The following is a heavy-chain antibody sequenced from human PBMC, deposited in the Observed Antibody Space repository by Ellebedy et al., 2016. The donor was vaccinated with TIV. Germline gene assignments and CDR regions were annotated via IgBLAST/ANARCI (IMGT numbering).Heavy chain of an antibody. CDR1: GYSFTNFW. Sequence: ASVKVSCKGSGYSFTNFWIAWVRQMPGKGLEWMGVIYPGDSDTKYSPSFQGQVTISADKSISTAYLQWSSLKASDTAMYYCTRRSTQGEIWGPGTMVTVSS. J-gene: IGHJ3*02. CDR2: IYPGDSDT. D-gene: IGHD3-16*01. V-gene: IGHV5-51*01. CDR3: TRRSTQGEI.